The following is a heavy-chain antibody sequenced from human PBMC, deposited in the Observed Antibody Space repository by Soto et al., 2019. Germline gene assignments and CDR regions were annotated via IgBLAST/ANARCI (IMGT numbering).Heavy chain of an antibody. D-gene: IGHD2-8*01. CDR1: GYTFTSYG. CDR2: ISAYNGNT. V-gene: IGHV1-18*01. Sequence: QVQLVQSGAEVKKPGASVKVSCKASGYTFTSYGISWVRQAPGQGLEWMGWISAYNGNTNYAQKLQGRVTMTTDTSTSTAYVEMKSLRSADTAVYYCARGGKYCTNCVCSFYGMDVWGQGTTVTVSS. CDR3: ARGGKYCTNCVCSFYGMDV. J-gene: IGHJ6*02.